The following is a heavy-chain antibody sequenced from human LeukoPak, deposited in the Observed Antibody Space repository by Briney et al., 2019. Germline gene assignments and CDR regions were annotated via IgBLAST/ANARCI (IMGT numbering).Heavy chain of an antibody. CDR1: GFTFSSHA. CDR2: IGGIGAST. Sequence: PGGSLRLSCAASGFTFSSHAMTWVRQAPGKGLEWVSSIGGIGASTYYADSVKGRFTISRDNSKNTLYLQMNSLRAEDTALYYCAKAAYGDYVNWFDPWGQGILVTVSS. D-gene: IGHD4-17*01. J-gene: IGHJ5*02. V-gene: IGHV3-23*01. CDR3: AKAAYGDYVNWFDP.